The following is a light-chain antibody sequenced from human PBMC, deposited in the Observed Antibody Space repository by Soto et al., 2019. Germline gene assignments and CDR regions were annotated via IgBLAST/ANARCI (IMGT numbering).Light chain of an antibody. CDR1: ERIVHSDGIAY. J-gene: IGKJ5*01. CDR2: KVS. CDR3: MQGTHWPIT. V-gene: IGKV2-30*02. Sequence: DFVMSQSPLSLLVTRGQPASIASGTNERIVHSDGIAYFSWFQQRPGRSPRRLIYKVSNRDSGVPARFSGSGSGTDFALKISRVEAEDVGVYYCMQGTHWPITFGQGTRLEI.